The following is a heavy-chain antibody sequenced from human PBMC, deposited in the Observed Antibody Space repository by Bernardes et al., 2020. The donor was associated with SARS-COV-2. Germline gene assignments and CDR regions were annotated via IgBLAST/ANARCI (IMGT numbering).Heavy chain of an antibody. CDR3: ARHICSAGSCFSGDY. CDR1: GFTFTAYA. V-gene: IGHV3-23*01. Sequence: GGSLRLSCVASGFTFTAYAMSWVRQAPGKGLEWVSAISGSGDSQYYADSVKGRFTISRDISKDTLYLQMNSLRAEDTAVYYCARHICSAGSCFSGDYWGQGAPVTVSS. D-gene: IGHD2-15*01. CDR2: ISGSGDSQ. J-gene: IGHJ4*02.